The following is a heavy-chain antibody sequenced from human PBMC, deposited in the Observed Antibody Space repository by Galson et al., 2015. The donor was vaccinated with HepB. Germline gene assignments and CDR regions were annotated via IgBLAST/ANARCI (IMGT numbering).Heavy chain of an antibody. CDR3: ARDRGPAVAGYYYYYGMDV. Sequence: SVKVSCKASGYTFTSYAMHWVRQAPGQRLEWMGWINAGNGNTKYSQKFQGRVTITRDTSASTAYMELSSLRSEDTAVYYCARDRGPAVAGYYYYYGMDVWGQGTTVTVSS. CDR1: GYTFTSYA. D-gene: IGHD6-19*01. J-gene: IGHJ6*02. CDR2: INAGNGNT. V-gene: IGHV1-3*01.